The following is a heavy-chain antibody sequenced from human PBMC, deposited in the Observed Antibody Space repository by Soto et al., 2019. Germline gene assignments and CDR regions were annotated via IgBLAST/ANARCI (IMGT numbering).Heavy chain of an antibody. J-gene: IGHJ5*02. CDR2: ISYDGSNK. CDR1: GFTFSSYA. D-gene: IGHD6-19*01. V-gene: IGHV3-30-3*01. Sequence: PGGSLRLSCAASGFTFSSYAMHWVRQAPGKGLEWVAVISYDGSNKYYADSVKGRFTISRDNSKNTLYLQMNSLRAEDTAVYYCARGRNRLVPWFDPWGQGTLVTVSS. CDR3: ARGRNRLVPWFDP.